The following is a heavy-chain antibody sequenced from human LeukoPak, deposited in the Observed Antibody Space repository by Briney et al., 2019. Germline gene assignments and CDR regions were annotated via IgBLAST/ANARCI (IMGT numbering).Heavy chain of an antibody. J-gene: IGHJ6*02. CDR2: IYTSGST. CDR1: GGSISSYY. D-gene: IGHD5-18*01. Sequence: SQTLSLTCAVSGGSISSYYWSWIRQPAGKGLEWIGRIYTSGSTNYNPSLKSRVTMSVDTSKNQFSLKLSSVTAADTAVYYCARGVTAMGPYYYYGMDVWGQGTTVTVSS. V-gene: IGHV4-4*07. CDR3: ARGVTAMGPYYYYGMDV.